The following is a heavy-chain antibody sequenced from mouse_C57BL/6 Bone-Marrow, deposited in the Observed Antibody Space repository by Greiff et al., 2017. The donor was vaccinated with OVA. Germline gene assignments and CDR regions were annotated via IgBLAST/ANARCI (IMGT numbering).Heavy chain of an antibody. V-gene: IGHV3-1*01. CDR1: GYSITSGYD. Sequence: QSGPGMVKPSQSLSLTCTVTGYSITSGYDWHWIRHFPGNKLEWMGYISYSGSTNYNPSLKSRISITHDTSKNHFFLKLNSVTTEDTATYYCARAGNWYYFDYWGQGTTLTVSS. CDR3: ARAGNWYYFDY. CDR2: ISYSGST. D-gene: IGHD4-1*01. J-gene: IGHJ2*01.